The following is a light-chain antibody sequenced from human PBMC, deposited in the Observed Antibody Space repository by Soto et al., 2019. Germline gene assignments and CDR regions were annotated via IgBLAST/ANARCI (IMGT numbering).Light chain of an antibody. V-gene: IGKV3-20*01. CDR3: QQYGNSPLT. J-gene: IGKJ5*01. CDR2: GTS. Sequence: VLTQSPGTLSLSRGERAALACRASERIYSAYLGWYQQKPGQAPRLLIYGTSSRATGIPDRFSGSGSGTDFTLTISSLEPEDFAAYYCQQYGNSPLTFGEGTRLEIK. CDR1: ERIYSAY.